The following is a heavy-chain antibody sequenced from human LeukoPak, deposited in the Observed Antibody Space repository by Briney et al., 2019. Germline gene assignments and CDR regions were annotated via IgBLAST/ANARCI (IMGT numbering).Heavy chain of an antibody. CDR3: ARDVRRALRFNNFYPYFGMDV. Sequence: SETLSLTCSVSGRPINFYWSWIRQSPGKGLEWIGCLYPNGSTSYNSSLKSRVTISLDTSKKQVSLMLNSVTAADTAVYYCARDVRRALRFNNFYPYFGMDVWGKGTTVIVST. D-gene: IGHD3-16*01. CDR1: GRPINFY. V-gene: IGHV4-59*01. CDR2: LYPNGST. J-gene: IGHJ6*04.